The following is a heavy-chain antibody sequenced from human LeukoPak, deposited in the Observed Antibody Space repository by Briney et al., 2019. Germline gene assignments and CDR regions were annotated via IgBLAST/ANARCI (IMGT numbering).Heavy chain of an antibody. V-gene: IGHV3-23*01. CDR2: ISGSGGST. D-gene: IGHD4-17*01. J-gene: IGHJ4*02. Sequence: GGSLRLSCAASGFTFSSYGMSWVRQAPGKGLEWVSAISGSGGSTYYADSVKGRFTISRDNSKNTLYLQMNSLRAEDTAVYYCAKGSDYGDYLFDYWGQGTLVTVSS. CDR3: AKGSDYGDYLFDY. CDR1: GFTFSSYG.